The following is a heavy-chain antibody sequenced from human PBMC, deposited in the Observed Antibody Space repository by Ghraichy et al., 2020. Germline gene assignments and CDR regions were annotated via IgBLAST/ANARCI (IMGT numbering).Heavy chain of an antibody. D-gene: IGHD6-13*01. Sequence: SETLSLTCAVYGESFSGYYWSWIRQPPGKGLEWIGEVNHSGSTNYNPSLKSRVTISVDTSKNQFSLKLSSVTAADTAVYYCARLDIATAGTSKYYYYMDVWGKGTSVTVS. CDR2: VNHSGST. V-gene: IGHV4-34*01. CDR3: ARLDIATAGTSKYYYYMDV. J-gene: IGHJ6*03. CDR1: GESFSGYY.